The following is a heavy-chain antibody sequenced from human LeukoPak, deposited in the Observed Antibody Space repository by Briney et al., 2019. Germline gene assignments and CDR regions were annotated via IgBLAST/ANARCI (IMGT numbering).Heavy chain of an antibody. CDR2: INHSGST. V-gene: IGHV4-34*01. Sequence: PSETLFLTCAVYGGSFSGYYWSWIRQPPGKGLEWIGEINHSGSTNYNPSLKSRVTISVDTSKNQFSLKLSSVTAADTAVYYCARRGMVRGVTNWFDPWGQGTLVTVSS. CDR1: GGSFSGYY. CDR3: ARRGMVRGVTNWFDP. J-gene: IGHJ5*02. D-gene: IGHD3-10*01.